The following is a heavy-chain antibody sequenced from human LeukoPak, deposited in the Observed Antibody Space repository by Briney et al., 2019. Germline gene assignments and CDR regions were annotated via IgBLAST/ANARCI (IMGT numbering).Heavy chain of an antibody. CDR2: ISSSGSTI. J-gene: IGHJ6*04. CDR3: AELGITMIGGV. Sequence: GGSLSLSCAASGFTFSSYDMNWVRQAAGKGLEWVSYISSSGSTIYYADSVKGRFTISRDNAKNSLYLQMNSLRAEDTAVYYCAELGITMIGGVWGKGTTVTISS. V-gene: IGHV3-48*03. D-gene: IGHD3-10*02. CDR1: GFTFSSYD.